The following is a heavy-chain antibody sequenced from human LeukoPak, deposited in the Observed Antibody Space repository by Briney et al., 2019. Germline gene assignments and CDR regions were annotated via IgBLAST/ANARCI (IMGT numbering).Heavy chain of an antibody. Sequence: SETLSLTCTVSGGSISSSSYYWGWIRQPPGKGLEWIGSIYYSGSTYYNPSLKSRVTISVDTSKNQFSLKLSSVTAADTAVYYCARGKIPAGDDYWGQGTLVTVSS. D-gene: IGHD2-2*01. J-gene: IGHJ4*02. V-gene: IGHV4-39*07. CDR3: ARGKIPAGDDY. CDR2: IYYSGST. CDR1: GGSISSSSYY.